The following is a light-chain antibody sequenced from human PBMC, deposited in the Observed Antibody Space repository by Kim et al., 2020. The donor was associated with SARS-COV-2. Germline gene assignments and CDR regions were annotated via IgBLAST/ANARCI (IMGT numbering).Light chain of an antibody. Sequence: GQSITISCTGTCSDVGGYNYVSWYQQHPGKVPKLMIYDVSSRPSGVSNRFSGSKSGNTASLTISGLQTEDEADYYCSSYTSSSTLVFGAGTQLTVL. CDR2: DVS. J-gene: IGLJ2*01. CDR1: CSDVGGYNY. V-gene: IGLV2-14*03. CDR3: SSYTSSSTLV.